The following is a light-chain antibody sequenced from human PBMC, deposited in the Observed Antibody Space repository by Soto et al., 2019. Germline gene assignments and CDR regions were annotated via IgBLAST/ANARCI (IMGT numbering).Light chain of an antibody. V-gene: IGKV1-5*01. J-gene: IGKJ2*01. Sequence: DIQMTQSPSTLSASVGDRVTITCRASQSISSWLAWYQQKPGKAPKLLIYDASSLESGVPSRFSGSGSGTDFTLTISSLQPDDFATYYCQQYKAYPYTFAQGTKVDI. CDR1: QSISSW. CDR2: DAS. CDR3: QQYKAYPYT.